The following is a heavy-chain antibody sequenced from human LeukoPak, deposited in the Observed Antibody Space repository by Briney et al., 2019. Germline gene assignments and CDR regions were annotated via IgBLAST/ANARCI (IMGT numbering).Heavy chain of an antibody. CDR2: ISYDGSNK. CDR3: ARDAGIAAAGPYFDY. CDR1: GFTFSSYG. J-gene: IGHJ4*02. V-gene: IGHV3-30*03. D-gene: IGHD6-13*01. Sequence: GGSLRLSCAASGFTFSSYGMHWVRQAPGKGLEWVAVISYDGSNKYYADSVKGRFTISRDNSKNTLYLQMNSLRSDDTAVYYCARDAGIAAAGPYFDYWGQGTLVTVSS.